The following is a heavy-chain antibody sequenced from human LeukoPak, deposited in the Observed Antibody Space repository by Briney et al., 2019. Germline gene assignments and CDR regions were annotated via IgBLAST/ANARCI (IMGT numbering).Heavy chain of an antibody. J-gene: IGHJ4*02. Sequence: GASVKVSCKASGYTFTGYYMHWVRQAPGQGLEWMGWINPNSGGTNYAQKFQGRVTMTRDTPISTAYMELSRLRSDDTAVYYCARAPSDFYSGSFDYWGQGTLVTVSS. CDR3: ARAPSDFYSGSFDY. CDR1: GYTFTGYY. V-gene: IGHV1-2*02. CDR2: INPNSGGT. D-gene: IGHD1-26*01.